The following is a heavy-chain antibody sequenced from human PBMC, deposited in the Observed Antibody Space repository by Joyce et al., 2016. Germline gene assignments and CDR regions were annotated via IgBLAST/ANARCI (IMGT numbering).Heavy chain of an antibody. V-gene: IGHV1-69*01. CDR2: IITIFGSA. CDR3: ARCWDSSFTYDHPYYLDF. J-gene: IGHJ4*02. D-gene: IGHD5-12*01. CDR1: GGTFRTEA. Sequence: QVQLVQSGAEVKKPGSSVKVSCKASGGTFRTEAINWVRQASGQGLEGRGVIITIFGSANYAQRFQGRVTSTADESTNTAHLELSSLRSEDTAVYYCARCWDSSFTYDHPYYLDFWGQGTLVTVSS.